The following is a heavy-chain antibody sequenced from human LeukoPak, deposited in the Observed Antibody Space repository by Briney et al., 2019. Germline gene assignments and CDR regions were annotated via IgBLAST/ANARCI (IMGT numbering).Heavy chain of an antibody. V-gene: IGHV4-59*01. CDR2: IFYNGST. D-gene: IGHD3/OR15-3a*01. Sequence: SETLSLTCTVSGGSISSYYWSWLRQPPGRGLEWIGYIFYNGSTNYNPSLKSRVTISVDTAKNHVSLSLSSVTAADTAVYYCARQSVDFWTDYAKNWFDPWGQGTLVTVSS. CDR3: ARQSVDFWTDYAKNWFDP. J-gene: IGHJ5*02. CDR1: GGSISSYY.